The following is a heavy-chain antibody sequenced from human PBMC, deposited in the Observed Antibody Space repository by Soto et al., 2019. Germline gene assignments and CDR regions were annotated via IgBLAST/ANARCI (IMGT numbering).Heavy chain of an antibody. CDR1: GFTFSGFG. D-gene: IGHD4-17*01. Sequence: QVQLVESGGGVVQPGGSLRLSCAASGFTFSGFGMHWVRQAPGKGLEWVAVIWYDGNAKYYADSVKGRFSVSRDNSKNTLYLQMNSLRAEDTAVYYCARGRGGDYGGNSGYFDYWGQGTLVTVSS. J-gene: IGHJ4*02. CDR2: IWYDGNAK. V-gene: IGHV3-33*01. CDR3: ARGRGGDYGGNSGYFDY.